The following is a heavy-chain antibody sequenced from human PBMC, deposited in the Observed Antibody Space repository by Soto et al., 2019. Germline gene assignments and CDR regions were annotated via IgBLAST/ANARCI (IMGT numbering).Heavy chain of an antibody. CDR3: ARGISGRTKYGMDV. J-gene: IGHJ6*02. D-gene: IGHD1-26*01. CDR1: GGSFSGYY. CDR2: INHSGST. Sequence: SETLSLTCAVYGGSFSGYYWSWIRQPPGKGLEWIGEINHSGSTNYNPSLKSRVTISVDTSKNQFSLKLSSVTAADTAVYYCARGISGRTKYGMDVWGQGTTVTVSS. V-gene: IGHV4-34*01.